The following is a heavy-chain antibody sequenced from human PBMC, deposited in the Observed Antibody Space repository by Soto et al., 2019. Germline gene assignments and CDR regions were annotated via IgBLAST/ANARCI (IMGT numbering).Heavy chain of an antibody. CDR1: GGTFSSYT. Sequence: QVQLVQSGAEVKKPGSSVKVSCKASGGTFSSYTISWVRQAPGQGLEWMGRIIPILGIANYAQKFQGRVTIPADKSTSTAYMELSSLRSEDTAVYYCERDRGGYDYSDYWGQGTLVTVSS. V-gene: IGHV1-69*08. J-gene: IGHJ4*02. CDR3: ERDRGGYDYSDY. D-gene: IGHD5-12*01. CDR2: IIPILGIA.